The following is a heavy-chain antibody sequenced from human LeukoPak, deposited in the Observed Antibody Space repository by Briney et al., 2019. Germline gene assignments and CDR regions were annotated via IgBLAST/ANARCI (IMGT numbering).Heavy chain of an antibody. J-gene: IGHJ4*02. V-gene: IGHV3-7*01. CDR2: IRMDGGEQ. Sequence: GGSLRLSCAASGFTFSSYWMTWVRQTPGKGLEWVAKIRMDGGEQYYMDSVEGRFTISRDNAKNSLYLQMYSLRPEDTAVYYCARDKGYNSAYWGRGTLVTVSS. D-gene: IGHD5-24*01. CDR3: ARDKGYNSAY. CDR1: GFTFSSYW.